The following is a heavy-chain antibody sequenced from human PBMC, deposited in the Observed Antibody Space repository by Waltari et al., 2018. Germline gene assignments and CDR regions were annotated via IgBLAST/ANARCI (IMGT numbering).Heavy chain of an antibody. CDR3: ARLEGDSAGQATSSFYY. Sequence: EVQLVQSGAEVKKPGESLKISCKGSGYSFTSYWIGWVRQVPGKGLEWMGVLLPGCSDPRYSPSFQGQVTISADKSSSTPYLQWSSLKASDTSMNYFARLEGDSAGQATSSFYYWGQGTLVTVSS. J-gene: IGHJ4*02. CDR1: GYSFTSYW. CDR2: LLPGCSDP. D-gene: IGHD2-21*01. V-gene: IGHV5-51*01.